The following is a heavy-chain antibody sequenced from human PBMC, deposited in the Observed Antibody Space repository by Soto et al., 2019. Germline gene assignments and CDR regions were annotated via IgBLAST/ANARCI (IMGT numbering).Heavy chain of an antibody. CDR1: GFTFDDYA. D-gene: IGHD3-22*01. Sequence: EVQLVESGGGLVQPGRSLRLSCAASGFTFDDYAMHWVRQAPGKGLEWVSGISWNSGSIVYADSVKGRFTISRDNAKNSLYLHMNSPRAEDTALYYCARDQRYYDSSGSFDYWGQGTLVTVSS. CDR3: ARDQRYYDSSGSFDY. V-gene: IGHV3-9*01. CDR2: ISWNSGSI. J-gene: IGHJ4*02.